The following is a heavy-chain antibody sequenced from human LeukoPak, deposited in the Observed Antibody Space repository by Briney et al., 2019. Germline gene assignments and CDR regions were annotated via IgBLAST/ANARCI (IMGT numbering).Heavy chain of an antibody. CDR1: GGSFSGYY. V-gene: IGHV4-30-4*08. D-gene: IGHD3-22*01. Sequence: PSETLSLTCAVYGGSFSGYYWSWIRQPPGKGLEWIGYIYYSGSTYYNPSLKSRVTISVDTSKNQFSLKLSSVTAADTAVYYCARGDSSGYYPWGQGTLVTVSS. J-gene: IGHJ5*02. CDR3: ARGDSSGYYP. CDR2: IYYSGST.